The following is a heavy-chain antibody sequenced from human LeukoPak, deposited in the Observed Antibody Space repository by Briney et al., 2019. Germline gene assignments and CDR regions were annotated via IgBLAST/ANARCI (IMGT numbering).Heavy chain of an antibody. CDR2: ISSSGGST. D-gene: IGHD6-25*01. Sequence: PGGSLRLSCAASGFTFSSYAMSWVRQAPGKGPEWVSAISSSGGSTYYADSVKGRFTISRDNPKNTLYLQMNSLRAEDTAVYYCAKEIGAAVYFDYWSQGTLVTVSS. V-gene: IGHV3-23*01. CDR1: GFTFSSYA. CDR3: AKEIGAAVYFDY. J-gene: IGHJ4*02.